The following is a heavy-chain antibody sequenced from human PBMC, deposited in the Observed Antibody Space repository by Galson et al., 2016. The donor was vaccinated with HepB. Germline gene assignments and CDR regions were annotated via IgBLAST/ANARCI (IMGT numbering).Heavy chain of an antibody. Sequence: SLRLSCAGSGFTFSDFDMNWVRQAPGKGLEWISYISSTGGMIYYADFVKGRFIVSRDNARNSLHLQIMDLRVDDTSIYYCVGGRTIAAVTNWFDSWGQGTLVTVSA. V-gene: IGHV3-69-1*02. CDR3: VGGRTIAAVTNWFDS. J-gene: IGHJ5*01. D-gene: IGHD6-6*01. CDR1: GFTFSDFD. CDR2: ISSTGGMI.